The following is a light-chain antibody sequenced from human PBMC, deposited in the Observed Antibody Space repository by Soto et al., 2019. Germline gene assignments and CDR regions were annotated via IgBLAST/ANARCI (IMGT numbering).Light chain of an antibody. J-gene: IGLJ2*01. CDR3: AAWDDSLSGHVV. V-gene: IGLV1-47*02. CDR2: SNN. Sequence: QSVLTQPPSASGTPGQRVTISCSGSXXNIGSNYVYWYQQLPGTAPKLLIYSNNQRPSGVPDRFSGSKSGTSASLAISGLRSEDEADYYCAAWDDSLSGHVVFGGGTKLTVL. CDR1: XXNIGSNY.